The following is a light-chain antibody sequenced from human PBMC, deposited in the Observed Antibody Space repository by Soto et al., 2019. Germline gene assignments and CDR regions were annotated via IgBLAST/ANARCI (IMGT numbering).Light chain of an antibody. CDR1: SSDVGGYNY. Sequence: QSALAQPPSASGSPGQSVTISCTGTSSDVGGYNYVSWYQQRPGKAPKLIIYEVTKRPSGVPDRVFGSKSGNTASLTVYGLQADDEADYYCSSFAGTDSFVFRTGTTVTVL. J-gene: IGLJ1*01. CDR3: SSFAGTDSFV. V-gene: IGLV2-8*01. CDR2: EVT.